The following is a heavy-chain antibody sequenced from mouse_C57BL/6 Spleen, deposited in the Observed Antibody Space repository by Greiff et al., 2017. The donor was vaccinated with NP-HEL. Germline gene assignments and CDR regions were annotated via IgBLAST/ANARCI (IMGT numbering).Heavy chain of an antibody. CDR3: ASLDSSGYKFAY. CDR1: GYTFTDYN. Sequence: VQLQQSGPELVKPGASVKIPCKASGYTFTDYNMDWVKQSHGKSLEWIGDINPNNGGTNYNQKFKGKATLTVDKSSSTAYMELRSLTSEDTAVYYCASLDSSGYKFAYWGRGTLVTVSA. J-gene: IGHJ3*01. V-gene: IGHV1-18*01. CDR2: INPNNGGT. D-gene: IGHD3-2*02.